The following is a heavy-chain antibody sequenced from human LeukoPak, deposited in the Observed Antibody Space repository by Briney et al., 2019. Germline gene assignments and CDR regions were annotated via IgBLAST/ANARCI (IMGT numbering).Heavy chain of an antibody. Sequence: GGSLRLSCAASGFTFDDYGMSWVRQAPGKGLEWVSGINWNGGSTGYADSVKGRFTISRDNAKKSLYLQMNSLRAEDTAVYYCAKVAGGYYYMDVWGKGTTVTVSS. V-gene: IGHV3-20*04. J-gene: IGHJ6*03. CDR3: AKVAGGYYYMDV. CDR1: GFTFDDYG. CDR2: INWNGGST.